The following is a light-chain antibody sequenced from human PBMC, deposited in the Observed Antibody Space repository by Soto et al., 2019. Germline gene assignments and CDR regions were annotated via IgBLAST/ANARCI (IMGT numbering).Light chain of an antibody. CDR3: CSYAYSSTWV. CDR2: EVT. V-gene: IGLV2-23*02. J-gene: IGLJ3*02. Sequence: QSVLTQPASVSGSPGQSITISCTGTSSDVGSYNLVSWYQQHPGKAPKFMIYEVTKRPSGVSNRFSGSKSGNTASLTIYGLQAEDEADYYCCSYAYSSTWVFGGGTKVTVL. CDR1: SSDVGSYNL.